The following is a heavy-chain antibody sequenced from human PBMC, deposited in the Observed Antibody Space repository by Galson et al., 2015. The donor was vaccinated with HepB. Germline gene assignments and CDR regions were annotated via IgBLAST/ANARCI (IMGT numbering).Heavy chain of an antibody. J-gene: IGHJ4*02. V-gene: IGHV5-51*01. CDR3: ARVPGYYFPFDPYYFDY. D-gene: IGHD3-22*01. CDR2: IYPGDSDT. CDR1: GYSFTSYW. Sequence: QSGAEVKKPGESLKISCKGSGYSFTSYWIGWVRQMPGKGLEWMGIIYPGDSDTRYSPSFQGQVTISADKSISTAYLQWSSLKASDTAMYYCARVPGYYFPFDPYYFDYWGQGTLVTVSS.